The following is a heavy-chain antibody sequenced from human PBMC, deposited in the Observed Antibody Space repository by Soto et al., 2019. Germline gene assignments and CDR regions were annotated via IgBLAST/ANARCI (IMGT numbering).Heavy chain of an antibody. CDR1: GGSISSSSYY. Sequence: SETLSLTCTVSGGSISSSSYYWGWIRRPPGKGLEWIGSIYYSGSTYYNPSLKSRVTISVDTSKSQFSLKLSSVTAADTAVYYCAKDSGYNYGYFRWFDPWGQGTLVTVSS. CDR3: AKDSGYNYGYFRWFDP. V-gene: IGHV4-39*07. CDR2: IYYSGST. J-gene: IGHJ5*02. D-gene: IGHD5-18*01.